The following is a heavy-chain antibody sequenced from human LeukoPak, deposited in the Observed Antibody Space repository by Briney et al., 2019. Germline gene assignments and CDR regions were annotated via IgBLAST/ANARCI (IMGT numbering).Heavy chain of an antibody. V-gene: IGHV3-23*01. J-gene: IGHJ4*02. D-gene: IGHD3-9*01. CDR2: ISGSGGST. Sequence: PGGSLRLSCAASGFTFSSYAMSWVRQAPGKGLEWVSAISGSGGSTYYADSVKGRFTISRDNSKNTLYLQMNSLRAEDTAVYYCASLPFVLRYFQSEIDYWGQGTLVTVSS. CDR3: ASLPFVLRYFQSEIDY. CDR1: GFTFSSYA.